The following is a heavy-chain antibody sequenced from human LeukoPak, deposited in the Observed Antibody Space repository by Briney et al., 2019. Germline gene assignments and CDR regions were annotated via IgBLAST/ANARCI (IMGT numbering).Heavy chain of an antibody. CDR3: ARVTTITIFGVVIHTSFDY. J-gene: IGHJ4*02. V-gene: IGHV1-69*13. Sequence: ASVKVSCKASGGTFSSYAISWVRQAPGQGLEWMGGIIPIFGTANYAQKFQGRVTITADESTSTAYMELSSLRSEDTAVYYCARVTTITIFGVVIHTSFDYWGQGTLVTVSS. CDR1: GGTFSSYA. D-gene: IGHD3-3*01. CDR2: IIPIFGTA.